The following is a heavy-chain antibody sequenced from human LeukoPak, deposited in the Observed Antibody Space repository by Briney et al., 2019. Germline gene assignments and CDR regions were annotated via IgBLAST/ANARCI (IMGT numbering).Heavy chain of an antibody. V-gene: IGHV3-74*01. J-gene: IGHJ4*02. CDR3: ATDAAATGRLDY. CDR2: INSDGSST. CDR1: GFNFRNYW. D-gene: IGHD1-1*01. Sequence: GGSLRLSCAASGFNFRNYWMHWVRQAPGKGLVWVSRINSDGSSTSYADSVKGRFTISRDNAENTLYLQINSLRAEDTAVYYCATDAAATGRLDYWGQGTLVTDSS.